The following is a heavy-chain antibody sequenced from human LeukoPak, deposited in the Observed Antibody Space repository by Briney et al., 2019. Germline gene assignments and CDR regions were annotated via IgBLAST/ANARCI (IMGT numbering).Heavy chain of an antibody. D-gene: IGHD2-15*01. CDR1: GFTFSIYC. CDR2: INTDGSDT. J-gene: IGHJ4*02. Sequence: GGSLRLSCAASGFTFSIYCMHWLRQAPGKGLVWVSRINTDGSDTTYADSVKGRFTISRDNAKNTLYLQMKSLSAEDTAVYYCTTFPTQGGSLWYFDYWGQGTLVTVSS. CDR3: TTFPTQGGSLWYFDY. V-gene: IGHV3-74*01.